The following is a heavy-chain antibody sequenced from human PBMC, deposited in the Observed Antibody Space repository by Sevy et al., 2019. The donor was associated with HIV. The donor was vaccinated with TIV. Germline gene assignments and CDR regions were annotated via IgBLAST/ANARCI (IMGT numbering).Heavy chain of an antibody. V-gene: IGHV3-11*06. CDR2: ISGSSSYT. CDR1: GFTFSNYY. CDR3: ARDSGDYFDY. J-gene: IGHJ4*02. D-gene: IGHD4-17*01. Sequence: GGSLRLSCAASGFTFSNYYMSWIRQAPGKGLEWISYISGSSSYTNYADSVKGRFTISRDNAKNSLYLQMNSLGAEDTAVYYCARDSGDYFDYWGQGTLVTVSS.